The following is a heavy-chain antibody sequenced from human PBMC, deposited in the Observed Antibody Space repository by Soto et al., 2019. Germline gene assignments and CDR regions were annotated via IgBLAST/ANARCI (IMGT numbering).Heavy chain of an antibody. Sequence: ASVKVSCKTSGYTFTSYGISWVRQAPGQGLEWMGWIRTYNGNTNYGQKFQGRVTMTRDTSTSIAHMELRSLTSDDTAVYYCVIDMGEWPWGQGILVTVSS. J-gene: IGHJ5*02. D-gene: IGHD3-16*01. CDR1: GYTFTSYG. CDR3: VIDMGEWP. V-gene: IGHV1-18*04. CDR2: IRTYNGNT.